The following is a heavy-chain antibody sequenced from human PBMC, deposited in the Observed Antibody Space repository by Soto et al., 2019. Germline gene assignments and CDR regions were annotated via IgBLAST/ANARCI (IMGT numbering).Heavy chain of an antibody. CDR3: AKTPHYDSSGYHWDYFDY. Sequence: ESGGGLVQPGGSLRLSCAASGFTFSSYAMSWVRQAPGKGLEWVSAISGSGGSTYYADSVKGRFTISRDNSKNTLYLQMNSLRAEDTAVYYCAKTPHYDSSGYHWDYFDYWGQGTLVTVSS. V-gene: IGHV3-23*01. J-gene: IGHJ4*02. D-gene: IGHD3-22*01. CDR2: ISGSGGST. CDR1: GFTFSSYA.